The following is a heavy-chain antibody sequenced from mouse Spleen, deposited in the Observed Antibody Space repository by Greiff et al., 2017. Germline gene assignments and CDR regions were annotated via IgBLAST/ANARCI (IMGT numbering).Heavy chain of an antibody. CDR3: ARQGTVYYFDY. D-gene: IGHD1-1*01. V-gene: IGHV5-9*01. CDR2: ISSGGGNT. Sequence: EVMLVESGGGLVKLGGSLKLSCAASGFTFSSYAMSWVRQTPEKRLEWVATISSGGGNTYYPDSVKGRFTISRDNAKNTLYLQMSSLKSEDTAMYYCARQGTVYYFDYWGQGTTLTVSS. J-gene: IGHJ2*01. CDR1: GFTFSSYA.